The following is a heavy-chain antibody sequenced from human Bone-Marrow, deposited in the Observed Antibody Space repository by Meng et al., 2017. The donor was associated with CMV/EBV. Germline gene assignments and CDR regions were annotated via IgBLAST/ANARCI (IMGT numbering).Heavy chain of an antibody. J-gene: IGHJ6*02. D-gene: IGHD6-6*01. CDR3: ARDPTKYSSSTQYAIYYYYYYGMDV. CDR2: INPSGGST. V-gene: IGHV1-46*01. CDR1: GYTFTSYY. Sequence: ASVKVSCKASGYTFTSYYMHWVRQAPGQGLEWMGIINPSGGSTSYAQKFQGRVTMTRDTSTSTVYMELSSLRSEDTAVYYCARDPTKYSSSTQYAIYYYYYYGMDVRGQGTTVTVSS.